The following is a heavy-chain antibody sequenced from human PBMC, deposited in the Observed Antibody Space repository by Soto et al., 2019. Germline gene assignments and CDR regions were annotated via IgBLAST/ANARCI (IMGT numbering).Heavy chain of an antibody. V-gene: IGHV1-69*12. D-gene: IGHD1-7*01. J-gene: IGHJ6*02. CDR1: GGTFSSYA. CDR3: ASLPELQYPYGKDV. CDR2: IIPIFGTA. Sequence: QVQLVQSGAEVKKPGSSVKVSCKASGGTFSSYAISWVRQAPGQGLEWMGGIIPIFGTANYAQKFQGIVTTTATESTITAHMERISLRSEYTAVYYCASLPELQYPYGKDVLGQGSTVTDSS.